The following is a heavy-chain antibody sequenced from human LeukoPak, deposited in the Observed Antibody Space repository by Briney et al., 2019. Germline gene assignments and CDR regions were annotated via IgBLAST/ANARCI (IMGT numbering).Heavy chain of an antibody. D-gene: IGHD6-19*01. CDR3: ARGSGSGWPLDR. V-gene: IGHV3-30-3*01. Sequence: HPGGSLRLSCAASGFTFSNYAMHWVRQAPGKGLEWVAVISYDGTNKYYADSVKGRFTISRDNSKNTMYLQINSLRAEDTAVYYCARGSGSGWPLDRWGQGALVTVSS. CDR2: ISYDGTNK. J-gene: IGHJ5*02. CDR1: GFTFSNYA.